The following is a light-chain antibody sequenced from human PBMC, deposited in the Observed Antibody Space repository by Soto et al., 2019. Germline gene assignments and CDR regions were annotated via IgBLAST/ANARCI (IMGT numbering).Light chain of an antibody. CDR3: QHYNSYSEA. CDR2: KAS. CDR1: QTISSW. Sequence: DIQMTRSPSTLSGSVGDRDTITCRASQTISSWLAWYQQKPGKAPKLLIYKASTLKSGVPSRFSGSGSGTEFTLTISSLQPDDFATYYCQHYNSYSEAFGQGTKVELK. J-gene: IGKJ1*01. V-gene: IGKV1-5*03.